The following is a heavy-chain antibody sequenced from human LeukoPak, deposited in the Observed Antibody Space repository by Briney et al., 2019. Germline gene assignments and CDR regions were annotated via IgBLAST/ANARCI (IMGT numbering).Heavy chain of an antibody. CDR1: GGSISTDGVF. J-gene: IGHJ4*02. CDR3: AATTATSPRLFDS. V-gene: IGHV4-39*01. D-gene: IGHD1-1*01. Sequence: SETLSLTCTVSGGSISTDGVFWGWIRQPPGKGLEWIGNIYGNSYYNPSLVSRVTISVDSSKNQFSLKVSSLSAADTAVYLCAATTATSPRLFDSWGQGTLVTVSS. CDR2: IYGNS.